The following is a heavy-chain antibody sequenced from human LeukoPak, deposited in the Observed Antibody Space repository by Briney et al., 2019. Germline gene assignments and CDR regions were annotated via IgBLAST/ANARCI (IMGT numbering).Heavy chain of an antibody. D-gene: IGHD6-13*01. CDR3: AVLPTGYSSSWYGHRRAFDI. J-gene: IGHJ3*02. CDR2: ISYDGSNK. CDR1: GFTFSSYG. Sequence: GGSLRPSCAASGFTFSSYGMHWVRQAPGKGLEWVAVISYDGSNKYHADSVKGRFTISRDNSKNTLYLQMNSLRAEDTAVYYCAVLPTGYSSSWYGHRRAFDIWGQGTMVTVSS. V-gene: IGHV3-30*03.